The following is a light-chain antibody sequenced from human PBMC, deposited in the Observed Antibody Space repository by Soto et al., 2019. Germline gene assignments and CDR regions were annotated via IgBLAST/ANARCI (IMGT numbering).Light chain of an antibody. J-gene: IGLJ3*02. CDR2: EGS. CDR3: SSYRSSILV. Sequence: QSVLTQPASVSGSPGQSITVSCTGTSSDVGSYNLVSWYQQHPGKAPKLIIYEGSQRPSGVSNRFSGSKSGNTASLTISGLQAEDEADYYCSSYRSSILVFGGGTKLTVL. CDR1: SSDVGSYNL. V-gene: IGLV2-14*02.